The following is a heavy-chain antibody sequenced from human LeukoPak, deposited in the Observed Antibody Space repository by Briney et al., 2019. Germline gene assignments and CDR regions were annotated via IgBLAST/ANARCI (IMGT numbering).Heavy chain of an antibody. CDR1: GFPFSSYS. CDR2: ISASGSNI. V-gene: IGHV3-48*01. J-gene: IGHJ4*02. CDR3: VRVKGTYFDF. D-gene: IGHD1-1*01. Sequence: PGGSLRLSYAASGFPFSSYSMNWVRQAPGKGLEWVSYISASGSNIYYLDSVKGRFTVSRDNAMNSLFLQMDRPRAEDTAVYYCVRVKGTYFDFWGQGTLVTVSS.